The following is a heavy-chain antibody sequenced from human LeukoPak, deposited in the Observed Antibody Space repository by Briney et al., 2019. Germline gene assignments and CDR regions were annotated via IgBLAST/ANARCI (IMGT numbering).Heavy chain of an antibody. CDR2: IYYSGST. Sequence: SETLSLTCTVSGGSISSYYWSWIRQPPGKGLEWIGYIYYSGSTNYNPSLKSRVTISVDTSKNQFSRKLSSVTAADTAVYYCARHLRRVAVAGRGSNWFDPWGQGTLVTVSS. V-gene: IGHV4-59*01. CDR3: ARHLRRVAVAGRGSNWFDP. J-gene: IGHJ5*02. CDR1: GGSISSYY. D-gene: IGHD6-19*01.